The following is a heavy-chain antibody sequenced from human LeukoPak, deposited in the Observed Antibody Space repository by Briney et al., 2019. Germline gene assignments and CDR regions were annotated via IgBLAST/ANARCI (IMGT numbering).Heavy chain of an antibody. CDR3: ASQIPAADMGSFDP. CDR1: GGSISSYY. J-gene: IGHJ5*02. CDR2: IYYSGST. Sequence: SETLSLTCTVSGGSISSYYWSWIRQPPGKGLEWIGYIYYSGSTNYNPFLKSRVTISVDTSKNQFSLKLSSVTAADTAVYYCASQIPAADMGSFDPWGQGTLVTVSS. V-gene: IGHV4-59*01. D-gene: IGHD2-2*01.